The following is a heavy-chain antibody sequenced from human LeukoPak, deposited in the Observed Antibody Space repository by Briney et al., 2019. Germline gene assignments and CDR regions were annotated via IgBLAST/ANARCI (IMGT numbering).Heavy chain of an antibody. J-gene: IGHJ5*02. CDR3: ARVPILTGYSQGGWFDP. Sequence: ASVKVSCKASGYTFTSYYMHRVRQAPGQGLEWMGIINPSGGSTSYAQKFQGRVTMTRDTSTSTVYMELSSLRSEDTTVYYCARVPILTGYSQGGWFDPWGQGTLVTVSS. V-gene: IGHV1-46*01. D-gene: IGHD3-9*01. CDR1: GYTFTSYY. CDR2: INPSGGST.